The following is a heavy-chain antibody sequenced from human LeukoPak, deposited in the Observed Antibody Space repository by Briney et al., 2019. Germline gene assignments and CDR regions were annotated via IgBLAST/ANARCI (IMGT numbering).Heavy chain of an antibody. Sequence: PGGSLRLSCTVSGFTVSSNSMSWVRQAPGKGLEWVSGITGSGDTTHHADSVKGRFTISRDNSKNTLFLQMNSLRVEDTALYYCARAYGSSGYFQLPIDYWGQGTLVTVSS. V-gene: IGHV3-23*01. J-gene: IGHJ4*02. CDR3: ARAYGSSGYFQLPIDY. CDR2: ITGSGDTT. D-gene: IGHD3-22*01. CDR1: GFTVSSNS.